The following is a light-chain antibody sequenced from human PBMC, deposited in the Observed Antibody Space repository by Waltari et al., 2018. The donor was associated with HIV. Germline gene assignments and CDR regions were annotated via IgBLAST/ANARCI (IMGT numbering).Light chain of an antibody. CDR1: SSDVGGYNY. J-gene: IGLJ2*01. Sequence: QSALTQPRSVSGSLGQSVTISCTVISSDVGGYNYVSWCQQHPGKAPKLLIFDVTKRPAGVPARFSGSKSGDTASLTISGLQSEDEADYYCCSYAGSYDFDVVFGGGTNLTVL. CDR2: DVT. V-gene: IGLV2-11*01. CDR3: CSYAGSYDFDVV.